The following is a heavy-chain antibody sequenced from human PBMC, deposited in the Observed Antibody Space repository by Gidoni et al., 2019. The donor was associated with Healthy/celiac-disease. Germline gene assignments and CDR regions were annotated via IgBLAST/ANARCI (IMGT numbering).Heavy chain of an antibody. V-gene: IGHV5-51*01. CDR3: ARVVVVPAAMDFGWGAFDI. CDR2: IYPGDSDT. D-gene: IGHD2-2*01. Sequence: EVQLVQSGAEVKKPGESLKISCKGSGYSFTSYWIGWVRQMPGKGLEWMGIIYPGDSDTRYSPSFQGQVTISADKSISTAYLQWSSLKASDTAMYYCARVVVVPAAMDFGWGAFDIWGQGTMVTVSS. CDR1: GYSFTSYW. J-gene: IGHJ3*02.